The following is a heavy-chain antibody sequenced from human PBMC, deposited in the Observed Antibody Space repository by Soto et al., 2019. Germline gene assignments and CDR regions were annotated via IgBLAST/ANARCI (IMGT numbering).Heavy chain of an antibody. D-gene: IGHD5-12*01. CDR3: ARAHSPRRLRFGV. CDR1: GGSISSSCWY. Sequence: PSETLSLTCTVSGGSISSSCWYWVWIRQPQGKGLEWIGTIYYSGSTYYNPSLKSRVTISVDTSKNQFSLKLSSVTAADTAVYYCARAHSPRRLRFGVWGQGTTVT. V-gene: IGHV4-39*07. CDR2: IYYSGST. J-gene: IGHJ6*02.